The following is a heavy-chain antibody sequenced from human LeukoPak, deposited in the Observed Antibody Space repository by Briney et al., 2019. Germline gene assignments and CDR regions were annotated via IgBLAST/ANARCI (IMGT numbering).Heavy chain of an antibody. CDR3: ARESYDSSGYYYGGGFDY. V-gene: IGHV3-74*01. D-gene: IGHD3-22*01. CDR2: IYSDAT. J-gene: IGHJ4*02. CDR1: GFTFSSYW. Sequence: GGSLRHSCAASGFTFSSYWIHWVRQAPGKGLVWVSRIYSDATYYADSVKGRFTISRDNAKNTLYLQMNSLRAEDTAVYYCARESYDSSGYYYGGGFDYWGQGTLVTVSS.